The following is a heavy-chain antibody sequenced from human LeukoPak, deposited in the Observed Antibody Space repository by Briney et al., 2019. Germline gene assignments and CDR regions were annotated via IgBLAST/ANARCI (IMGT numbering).Heavy chain of an antibody. CDR3: AKTSGYPPQDYYMDV. CDR1: GFTFSSYG. Sequence: GGSLRLSCAASGFTFSSYGMHWVRQAPGKGLEWVAVIWYDGSNKYYADSVKGRFTISRDNSMNTLYLQMNSLRAEDTAVYYCAKTSGYPPQDYYMDVWGKGTTVTVSS. V-gene: IGHV3-33*06. CDR2: IWYDGSNK. J-gene: IGHJ6*03. D-gene: IGHD3-22*01.